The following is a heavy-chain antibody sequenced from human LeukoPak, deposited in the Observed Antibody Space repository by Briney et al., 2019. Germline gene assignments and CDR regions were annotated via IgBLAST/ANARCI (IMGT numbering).Heavy chain of an antibody. Sequence: SETLSLTCAVYGGSFSGYYWSWIRQPPGKGPEWIGEINHSGSTNYNPSLKSRVTISVDTSKNQFSLKLSSVTAADTAVYYCARDKPMVRGVISGNWFDPWGQGTLVTVSS. CDR3: ARDKPMVRGVISGNWFDP. J-gene: IGHJ5*02. CDR1: GGSFSGYY. V-gene: IGHV4-34*01. D-gene: IGHD3-10*01. CDR2: INHSGST.